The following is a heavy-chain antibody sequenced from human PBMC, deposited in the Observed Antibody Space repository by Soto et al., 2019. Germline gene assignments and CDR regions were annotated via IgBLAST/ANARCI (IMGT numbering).Heavy chain of an antibody. Sequence: SETLSLTCTVSGGSITNYYWSWIRQPAGKGLEWIGRIYTKERTNYNLSFRNRVTMSVDTSKNQFSLKLDAVTAADTAVYYCARDDYKDGGNNWFDPWGQGTLVTSPQ. D-gene: IGHD3-16*01. CDR1: GGSITNYY. CDR3: ARDDYKDGGNNWFDP. V-gene: IGHV4-4*07. J-gene: IGHJ5*02. CDR2: IYTKERT.